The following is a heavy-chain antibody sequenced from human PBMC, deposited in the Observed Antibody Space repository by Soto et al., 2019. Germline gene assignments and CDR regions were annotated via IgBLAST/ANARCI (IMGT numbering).Heavy chain of an antibody. J-gene: IGHJ4*02. D-gene: IGHD6-13*01. CDR2: INPASTST. Sequence: QVQLVQSGAEVKKPGASVKVSCRTSGYTFTHYYIHWVRQAPGQGLEWLGIINPASTSTNYAKEFQGRVTLTMDTSTTTVYMELSGLRTEDTAIFYCARDLAAGDHWSQGTLVTVSS. CDR1: GYTFTHYY. V-gene: IGHV1-46*01. CDR3: ARDLAAGDH.